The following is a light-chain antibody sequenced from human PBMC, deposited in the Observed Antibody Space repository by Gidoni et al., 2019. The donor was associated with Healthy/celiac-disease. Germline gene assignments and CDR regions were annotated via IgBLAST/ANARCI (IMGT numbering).Light chain of an antibody. V-gene: IGLV3-19*01. CDR2: GKN. CDR1: SLSSYY. J-gene: IGLJ2*01. Sequence: SSELTQDPAVSVALGQTVRITCQGDSLSSYYASGYQQKPGQGPVLVIYGKNNRPSGIPERFSGSSSGNTASLTITGAQAEDEADYYCNSRDSSGNPVVFGGGTKLTVL. CDR3: NSRDSSGNPVV.